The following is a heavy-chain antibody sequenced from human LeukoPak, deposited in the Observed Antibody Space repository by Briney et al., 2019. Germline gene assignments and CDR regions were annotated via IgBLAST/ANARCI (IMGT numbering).Heavy chain of an antibody. CDR2: ISYDGSNK. Sequence: PGGSLRLSCAASGFTFSSYAMHWVRQAPGKGLEWVAVISYDGSNKYYADSVKGRFTISRDNSKNTLYLQMNSLRAEDTAVYYCAKLAASTTNYYYYYMDVWGKGTTVTVSS. CDR1: GFTFSSYA. CDR3: AKLAASTTNYYYYYMDV. V-gene: IGHV3-30*04. D-gene: IGHD2-2*01. J-gene: IGHJ6*03.